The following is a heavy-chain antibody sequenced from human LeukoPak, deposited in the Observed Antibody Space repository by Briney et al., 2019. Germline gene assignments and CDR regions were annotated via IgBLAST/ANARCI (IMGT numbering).Heavy chain of an antibody. D-gene: IGHD2-15*01. Sequence: SETLSLTCTVYGGSISSFYWSWIRQPPGKGLEWIGFIYDSGTTNYNPSLRSRVTVSVGTSKNQFSLKLSSVTAADTAVYYCARDRGYCSGGSCYRWFDPWGQGTLVTVSS. CDR1: GGSISSFY. V-gene: IGHV4-59*01. CDR3: ARDRGYCSGGSCYRWFDP. J-gene: IGHJ5*02. CDR2: IYDSGTT.